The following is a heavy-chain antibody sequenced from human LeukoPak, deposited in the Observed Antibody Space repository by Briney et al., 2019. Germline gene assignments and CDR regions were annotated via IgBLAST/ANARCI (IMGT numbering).Heavy chain of an antibody. J-gene: IGHJ4*02. D-gene: IGHD1-26*01. Sequence: PSQTLSLTCAVSGGSISSGGYSWSWIRQPPGKGLEWIGYIYHSGSTYYNPSLKSRVTISADRSKNQFSLKLSSVTAADTAVYYCARAGGSYFELDYWGQGTLVTVSS. CDR2: IYHSGST. CDR1: GGSISSGGYS. CDR3: ARAGGSYFELDY. V-gene: IGHV4-30-2*01.